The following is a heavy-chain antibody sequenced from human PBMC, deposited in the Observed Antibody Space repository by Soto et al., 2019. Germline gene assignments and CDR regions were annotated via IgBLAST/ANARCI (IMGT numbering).Heavy chain of an antibody. CDR1: GFTFSNAW. D-gene: IGHD6-6*01. V-gene: IGHV3-15*01. Sequence: EVQLVESGGGLVKPGGSLRLSCAASGFTFSNAWMSWFRQAPGKGLEWVGRIKSKTDGGTTDYAAPVKGRFTISSHDSKNTLYLQINSLKTDDTAVYYCSTEERQLVPYGMDVWGQGTTVTVSS. CDR3: STEERQLVPYGMDV. CDR2: IKSKTDGGTT. J-gene: IGHJ6*02.